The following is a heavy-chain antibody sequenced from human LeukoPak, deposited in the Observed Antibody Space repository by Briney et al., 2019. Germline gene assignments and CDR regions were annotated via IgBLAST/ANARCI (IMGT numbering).Heavy chain of an antibody. CDR3: ATHWRGR. V-gene: IGHV3-7*03. Sequence: PGGSLRLSCTASGFSLSGYWMSWVRQAPGKGPEWLANIKEDGSRRYYSESVRGRFTISRDNSENPLYLQMNSLRAEDTAVYYCATHWRGRWGQGTLVTVSS. D-gene: IGHD1-1*01. CDR2: IKEDGSRR. J-gene: IGHJ4*02. CDR1: GFSLSGYW.